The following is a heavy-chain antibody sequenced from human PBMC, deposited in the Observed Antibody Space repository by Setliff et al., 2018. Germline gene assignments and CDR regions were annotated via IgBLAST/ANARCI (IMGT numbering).Heavy chain of an antibody. J-gene: IGHJ6*03. CDR3: ARDGSPPYYNFWSGYPDNYYMDV. V-gene: IGHV1-18*01. Sequence: GASVKVSCKASGYTLTSYGISWVRQAPGQGLEWMGWISAYNGNTNYAQKLQGRVTMTTDTSTSTAYMELRSLRSDDTAVYYCARDGSPPYYNFWSGYPDNYYMDVWGKGTTVTVSS. CDR2: ISAYNGNT. D-gene: IGHD3-3*01. CDR1: GYTLTSYG.